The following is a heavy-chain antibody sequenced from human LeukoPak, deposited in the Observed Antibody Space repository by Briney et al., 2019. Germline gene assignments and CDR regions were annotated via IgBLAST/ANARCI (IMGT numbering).Heavy chain of an antibody. J-gene: IGHJ4*02. D-gene: IGHD6-13*01. CDR1: GYTFSDYF. CDR3: ARVPWYSSSWYFDY. Sequence: ASVKVSCKASGYTFSDYFMHWVRQAPGQGLEWMGWISAHNGNTNYAQKLQGRVTMTTDTSTSTAYMELRSLRSDDTAVYYCARVPWYSSSWYFDYWGQGTLVTVSS. V-gene: IGHV1-18*04. CDR2: ISAHNGNT.